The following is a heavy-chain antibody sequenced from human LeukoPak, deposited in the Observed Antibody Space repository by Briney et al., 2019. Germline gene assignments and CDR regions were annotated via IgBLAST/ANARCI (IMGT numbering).Heavy chain of an antibody. CDR2: ITDDGSDK. V-gene: IGHV3-30*18. J-gene: IGHJ3*02. CDR3: AKESNAFDI. Sequence: GGSLRLSCAASGFTFSSFDMHWVRQAPGKGLEWVAVITDDGSDKYYADSVKGRFTISSDNSKNTLYLQMNSLRAEDTAVYYCAKESNAFDIWGQGTMVTVSP. CDR1: GFTFSSFD.